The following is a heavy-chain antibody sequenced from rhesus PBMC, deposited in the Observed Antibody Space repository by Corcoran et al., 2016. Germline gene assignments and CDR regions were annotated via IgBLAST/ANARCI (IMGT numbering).Heavy chain of an antibody. CDR2: VAPEDGEA. V-gene: IGHV1-111*02. CDR3: ATYCTGSGCYFDY. Sequence: EVQLVQSGAEVKKPGASVKISCKASGYTFTDYYLHWVRQAPGKGLEWMGRVAPEDGEAIHAQKLQDRVTITADTSTDTAYMELSSLRSDDTAVYYCATYCTGSGCYFDYWGQGVLVTVSS. D-gene: IGHD2-21*01. CDR1: GYTFTDYY. J-gene: IGHJ4*01.